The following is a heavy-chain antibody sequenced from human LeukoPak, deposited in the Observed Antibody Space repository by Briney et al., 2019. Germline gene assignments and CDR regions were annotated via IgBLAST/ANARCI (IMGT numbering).Heavy chain of an antibody. V-gene: IGHV4-59*01. J-gene: IGHJ6*02. CDR1: GGSLSSYY. Sequence: PSETLSLTCTVSGGSLSSYYWSWVRQPPGKGLEWIGYIYYTGTTNYNPSLKSRVTISLGTSKNQFSLKLTSVTAADTAVYYCARVDYYGSGSFYNSHYGMHVWGQGTTVTVSS. D-gene: IGHD3-10*01. CDR2: IYYTGTT. CDR3: ARVDYYGSGSFYNSHYGMHV.